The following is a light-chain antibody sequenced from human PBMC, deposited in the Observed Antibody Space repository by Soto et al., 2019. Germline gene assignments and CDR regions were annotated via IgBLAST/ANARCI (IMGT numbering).Light chain of an antibody. CDR2: KAS. V-gene: IGKV1-5*03. CDR1: QSISSW. Sequence: IQMTQSPSTLAASLGDRVTITCRASQSISSWLAWYQQKPGKAPKLLICKASSLESGVPSRFRGSGSGTEFTLTISSLQPDDFATYYCQQYNSYSWTFGQGTKVDIK. CDR3: QQYNSYSWT. J-gene: IGKJ1*01.